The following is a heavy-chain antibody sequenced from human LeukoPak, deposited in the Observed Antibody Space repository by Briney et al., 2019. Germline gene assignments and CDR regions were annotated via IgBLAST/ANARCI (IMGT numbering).Heavy chain of an antibody. Sequence: PGGSLRLSCAASGFTFSSYAMSWVRQAPGKGLEWVSAISGSGGSTYYADSVKGRFTTSRDNSKNTLYLQMNSLRAEDTAVYYCAKVYGYSYGYDYWGQGTLVTVSS. CDR1: GFTFSSYA. V-gene: IGHV3-23*01. CDR2: ISGSGGST. CDR3: AKVYGYSYGYDY. J-gene: IGHJ4*02. D-gene: IGHD5-18*01.